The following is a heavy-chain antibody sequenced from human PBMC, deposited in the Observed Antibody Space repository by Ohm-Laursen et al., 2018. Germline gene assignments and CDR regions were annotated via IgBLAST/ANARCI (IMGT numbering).Heavy chain of an antibody. J-gene: IGHJ1*01. V-gene: IGHV4-31*01. CDR3: ARMGDYGDFQH. Sequence: TLSLTCTVSGGSISSGGYYWSWIRQHPGKGLEWIGYIYYSGSTYYNPSLKSLVTISVDTSKNQFSLKLSSVTAADTAVYYCARMGDYGDFQHWGQGTLVPVSS. D-gene: IGHD4-17*01. CDR1: GGSISSGGYY. CDR2: IYYSGST.